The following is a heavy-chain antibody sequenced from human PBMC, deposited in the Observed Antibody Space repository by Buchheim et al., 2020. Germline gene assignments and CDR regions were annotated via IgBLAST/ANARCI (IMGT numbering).Heavy chain of an antibody. Sequence: EVQLVESGGGLVQPGGSLRLSCAASGFTFSSYWMTWVRQAPGKGLEWVANINHDGSATYYVDSLKGRFTISRDNAQSSLFLQMNSLRAEDTAVYYCTSSYGMDVWGQGTT. V-gene: IGHV3-7*01. CDR2: INHDGSAT. D-gene: IGHD6-6*01. J-gene: IGHJ6*02. CDR3: TSSYGMDV. CDR1: GFTFSSYW.